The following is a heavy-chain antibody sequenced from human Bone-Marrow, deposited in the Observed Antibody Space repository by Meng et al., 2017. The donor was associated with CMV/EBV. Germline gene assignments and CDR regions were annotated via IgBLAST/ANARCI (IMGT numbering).Heavy chain of an antibody. Sequence: VSVKVSYKASGYTFTSYDINWVRQATGQGLEWMGWMNPNSGNTGYAQKFQGRVTMTRNTSISTAYMELSSLRSEDTAVYYCARAVRQVVPAAIWYYFDYWGQGTLVTVSS. CDR2: MNPNSGNT. D-gene: IGHD2-2*02. V-gene: IGHV1-8*01. J-gene: IGHJ4*02. CDR1: GYTFTSYD. CDR3: ARAVRQVVPAAIWYYFDY.